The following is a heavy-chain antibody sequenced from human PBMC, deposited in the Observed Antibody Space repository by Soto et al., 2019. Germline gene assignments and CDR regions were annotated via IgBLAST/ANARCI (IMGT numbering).Heavy chain of an antibody. CDR3: ARQIYDSDTGPNFQYYFDS. CDR1: GYSFAGYW. CDR2: IDPSDSQT. D-gene: IGHD3-22*01. J-gene: IGHJ4*02. V-gene: IGHV5-10-1*01. Sequence: GGALKISCKGSGYSFAGYWITWVRQKPGKGLEWMGRIDPSDSQTYYSPSFRGHVTISVTKSITPVFLPWSSLRASDTAMYYCARQIYDSDTGPNFQYYFDSWGQGTPVTVSS.